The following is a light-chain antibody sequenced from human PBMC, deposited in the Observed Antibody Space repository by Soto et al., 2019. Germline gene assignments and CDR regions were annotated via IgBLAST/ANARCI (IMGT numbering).Light chain of an antibody. CDR3: QQYNSWPLT. CDR1: QSVSSY. Sequence: EVVMTQSPATLSVSPGEGATLSCRASQSVSSYLAWYQQKPGQAPRLLIYGASTRATGIPARFSGRGSGTEFTLTISSLQSEDSVVYYCQQYNSWPLTFGQGTKVEIK. J-gene: IGKJ1*01. CDR2: GAS. V-gene: IGKV3-15*01.